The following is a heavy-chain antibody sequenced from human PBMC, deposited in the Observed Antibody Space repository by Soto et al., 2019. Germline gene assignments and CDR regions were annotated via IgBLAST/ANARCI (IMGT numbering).Heavy chain of an antibody. D-gene: IGHD6-13*01. J-gene: IGHJ3*02. CDR2: IYYSGTT. CDR1: GYSISSRNW. Sequence: SETLSLTCAVSGYSISSRNWWGWIRQPPGKGLEWIGNIYYSGTTYYNPSPMSRVTMSVDTSKNRFSLKLNSVTAVDTAVYYCAKTGYSSTWATDGDAFDIWGQGTMVTVSS. CDR3: AKTGYSSTWATDGDAFDI. V-gene: IGHV4-28*01.